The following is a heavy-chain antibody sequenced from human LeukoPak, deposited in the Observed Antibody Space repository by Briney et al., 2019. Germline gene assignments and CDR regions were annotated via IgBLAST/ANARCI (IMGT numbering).Heavy chain of an antibody. CDR2: IYHRGST. CDR3: ARHVSLDIVVVPAAISV. Sequence: PSETLSLTCAVSGYYISSGYYWGWIRQPPGKGLEWIGSIYHRGSTYYNPSLKRRITISVDPSKNRFSLKLSSVTAADTAVYYCARHVSLDIVVVPAAISVWGQGTMVTVSS. CDR1: GYYISSGYY. J-gene: IGHJ3*01. V-gene: IGHV4-38-2*01. D-gene: IGHD2-2*01.